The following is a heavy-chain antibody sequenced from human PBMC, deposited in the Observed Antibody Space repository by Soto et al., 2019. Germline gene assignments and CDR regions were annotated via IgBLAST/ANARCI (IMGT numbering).Heavy chain of an antibody. Sequence: PSETLSLTCTVSGGSVSSGSYYWSWIRQPPGKGLEWIGYIYYSGSTNYSPSLKSRVTISVDTSKNQFSLRLSSVTAADTAVYYCATHVEIFDYWGQGSLVTVSS. J-gene: IGHJ4*02. V-gene: IGHV4-61*01. CDR2: IYYSGST. CDR3: ATHVEIFDY. CDR1: GGSVSSGSYY.